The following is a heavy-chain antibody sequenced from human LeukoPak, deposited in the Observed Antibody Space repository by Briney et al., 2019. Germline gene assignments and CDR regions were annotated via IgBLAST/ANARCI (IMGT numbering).Heavy chain of an antibody. CDR3: CLRVN. Sequence: GRSLRLSCAASGFPFSGYAMQWVRQAPGKGLEWVAVISYDGSNKYYADSVKGRFTISRDNSKNTLYLQMNSLRAEDTASTKRCLRVNWGQGTLVTVPS. V-gene: IGHV3-30-3*01. CDR2: ISYDGSNK. J-gene: IGHJ4*02. D-gene: IGHD5/OR15-5a*01. CDR1: GFPFSGYA.